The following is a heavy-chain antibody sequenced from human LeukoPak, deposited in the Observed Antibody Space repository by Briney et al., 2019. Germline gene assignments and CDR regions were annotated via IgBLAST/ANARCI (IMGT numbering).Heavy chain of an antibody. J-gene: IGHJ6*02. Sequence: ASVKVSCKVSGYTLTELSMHWVRQAPGQGLEWMGWINPNSGGTNYAQKFQGWVTMTRDTSISTAYMELSRLRSDDTAVYYCARGSSSSWYVVDYYYGMDVWGQGTTVTVSS. CDR2: INPNSGGT. V-gene: IGHV1-2*04. D-gene: IGHD6-13*01. CDR3: ARGSSSSWYVVDYYYGMDV. CDR1: GYTLTELS.